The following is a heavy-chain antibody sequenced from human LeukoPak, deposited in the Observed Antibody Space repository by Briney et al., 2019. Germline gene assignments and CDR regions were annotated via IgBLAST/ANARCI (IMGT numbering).Heavy chain of an antibody. CDR1: GYTFTGYY. V-gene: IGHV1-2*02. CDR2: INPNSGGT. CDR3: ARGSWGLLWWNVGFDP. Sequence: ASVKVSCKASGYTFTGYYMHWVRQAPGQGLEWMGWINPNSGGTNYAQKFQGRVTMTRATSISTAYMELSRLRSDDTAVYYCARGSWGLLWWNVGFDPWGQGTLVTVSS. J-gene: IGHJ5*02. D-gene: IGHD2-21*01.